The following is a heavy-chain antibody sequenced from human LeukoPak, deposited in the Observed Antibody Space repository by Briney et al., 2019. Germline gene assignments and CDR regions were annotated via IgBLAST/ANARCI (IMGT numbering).Heavy chain of an antibody. CDR1: GFTFGDYV. CDR3: AKGRGILSPDY. V-gene: IGHV3-23*01. CDR2: ISHSSDTT. D-gene: IGHD2-15*01. J-gene: IGHJ4*02. Sequence: GGSLRLSCAASGFTFGDYVMAWVRQAPGKGLEWVSGISHSSDTTYYADSVKGRFTISRDNSKNTLYLQMNFLRAEDTAVYYCAKGRGILSPDYWGQGTLVTVSS.